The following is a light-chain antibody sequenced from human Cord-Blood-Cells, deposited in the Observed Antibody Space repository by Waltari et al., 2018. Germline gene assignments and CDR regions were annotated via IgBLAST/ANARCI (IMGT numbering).Light chain of an antibody. CDR2: DAS. J-gene: IGKJ5*01. CDR1: QSVSSY. Sequence: EIVLTQSPATLSLSPGAIATLSCRASQSVSSYLAWYQQKPGQAPRLLIYDASNRATGIPARFSGSGSGTDFTLTISSLEPEDFAVYYCQQRSNWITFGQGTRLEIK. CDR3: QQRSNWIT. V-gene: IGKV3-11*01.